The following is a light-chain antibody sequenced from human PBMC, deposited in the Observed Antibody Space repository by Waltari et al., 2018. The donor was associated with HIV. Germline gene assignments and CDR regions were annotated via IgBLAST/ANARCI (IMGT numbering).Light chain of an antibody. Sequence: DIQMTQSPTTLSASVGDRVTMSCRASQSVNRWLAWYQHKPGTAPKLLIYEASSLEVRVPSRFSGSGSDTDFTLTIDNLQPADFATYYCQQYNSFPITFGQGTKVE. J-gene: IGKJ2*01. CDR2: EAS. CDR1: QSVNRW. CDR3: QQYNSFPIT. V-gene: IGKV1-5*01.